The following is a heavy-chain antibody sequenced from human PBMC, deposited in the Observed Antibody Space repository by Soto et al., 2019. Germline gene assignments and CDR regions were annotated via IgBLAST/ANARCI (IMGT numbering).Heavy chain of an antibody. J-gene: IGHJ5*02. V-gene: IGHV1-69*13. CDR1: GGTFSSYA. D-gene: IGHD3-22*01. CDR3: ARPTRFYYDSSGQSAWFDP. Sequence: SVKVSCKASGGTFSSYAISWVRQAPGQGLEWMGGIIPIFGTANYAQKFQGRVTITADESTTTASMELSSLRSEDTAVYYCARPTRFYYDSSGQSAWFDPWGQRTLVTVSS. CDR2: IIPIFGTA.